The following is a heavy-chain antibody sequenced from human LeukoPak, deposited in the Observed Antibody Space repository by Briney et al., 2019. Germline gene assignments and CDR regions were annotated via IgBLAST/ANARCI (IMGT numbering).Heavy chain of an antibody. CDR2: IRYDGSNK. J-gene: IGHJ3*02. CDR3: ARVIVAYDAFDI. Sequence: GGSLRLSCAASGFTFSSYGMHWVRQAPGKGLEWVAFIRYDGSNKYYADSVKGRFTISRDNSKNTLYLQMNSLRAEDTAVYYCARVIVAYDAFDIWGQGTMVTVSS. V-gene: IGHV3-30*02. D-gene: IGHD3-22*01. CDR1: GFTFSSYG.